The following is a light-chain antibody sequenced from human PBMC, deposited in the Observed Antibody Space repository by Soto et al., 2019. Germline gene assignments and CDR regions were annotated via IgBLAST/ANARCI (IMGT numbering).Light chain of an antibody. Sequence: DIQRTQSPSTLSASVGDRVTITCRASQSISSYLNWYQQKPGKAPNLLIYAASSLQSGVPSRFSGSASGTDFTLTISSLHPEDFATYYCQQSYSTPFTFGQGTKVDIK. CDR1: QSISSY. CDR3: QQSYSTPFT. V-gene: IGKV1-39*01. J-gene: IGKJ2*01. CDR2: AAS.